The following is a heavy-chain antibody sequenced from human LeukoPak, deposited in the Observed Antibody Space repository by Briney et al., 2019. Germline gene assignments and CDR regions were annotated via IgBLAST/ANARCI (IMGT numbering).Heavy chain of an antibody. J-gene: IGHJ5*02. CDR1: GFTFSSYG. D-gene: IGHD3/OR15-3a*01. Sequence: GGSLRLSCAASGFTFSSYGMSWVRQAPGKGLEWVSAISGSGGSTYYADSVKGRFTISRDNAKNSLFLQMNSLRAEDTAVYYCARGLGWLHSWGQGTLVTVSS. CDR3: ARGLGWLHS. CDR2: ISGSGGST. V-gene: IGHV3-23*01.